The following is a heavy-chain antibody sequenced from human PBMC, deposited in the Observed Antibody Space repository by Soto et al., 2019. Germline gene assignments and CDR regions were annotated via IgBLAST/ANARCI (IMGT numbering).Heavy chain of an antibody. J-gene: IGHJ5*02. V-gene: IGHV1-69*01. CDR1: GGTFSSYA. CDR2: IIPIFGTA. Sequence: QVQLVQSGAEVKKPGSSVKVSCKASGGTFSSYAISWVRQAPGQGLEWMGGIIPIFGTANYAQKFQGRVTIPADESTSTAYMELSSLRSEDTAVYYCARSNSGYDPVGRWFDPWGQGTLVTVSS. CDR3: ARSNSGYDPVGRWFDP. D-gene: IGHD5-12*01.